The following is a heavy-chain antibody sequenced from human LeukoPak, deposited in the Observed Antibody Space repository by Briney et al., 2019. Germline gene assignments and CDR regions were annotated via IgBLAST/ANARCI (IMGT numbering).Heavy chain of an antibody. D-gene: IGHD2-2*01. V-gene: IGHV3-30*01. CDR1: TFTFSSFA. J-gene: IGHJ4*02. Sequence: GGSLRHSCAASTFTFSSFAMHWVRQAPGKGLEWVAIISYDGSDKYYADSVKGRFTISRDNSKNTLYLQMNSLRPEDTAVYYCARDPCTSASCPSYNFNYWGQGTLVTVSS. CDR2: ISYDGSDK. CDR3: ARDPCTSASCPSYNFNY.